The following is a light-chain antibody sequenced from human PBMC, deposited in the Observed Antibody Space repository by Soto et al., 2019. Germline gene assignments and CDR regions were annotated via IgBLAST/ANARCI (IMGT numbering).Light chain of an antibody. CDR3: CSYGGSFYV. Sequence: ALTQPRSVSGSPGQSVTISCTGTSTDVGAYNYVSWYQQHPGKAPKLIISDVYERPSGVPDRFSGSKSANTASLTISGLQDEDDADYYCCSYGGSFYVFGTGTKVTVL. CDR2: DVY. V-gene: IGLV2-11*01. J-gene: IGLJ1*01. CDR1: STDVGAYNY.